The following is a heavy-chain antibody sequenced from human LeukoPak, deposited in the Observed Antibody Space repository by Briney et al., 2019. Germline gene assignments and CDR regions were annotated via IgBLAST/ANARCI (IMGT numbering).Heavy chain of an antibody. Sequence: PSETLSLTCTVSGGSISSGGYYSSWIRQHPEKGLEWIGYIYYSGSTSYNPSLKSRVAISLDASDNQVSLKLRSATAADTAVYFCARTYHYDSIGYYFDSWGQGTVVTVSS. CDR3: ARTYHYDSIGYYFDS. J-gene: IGHJ4*02. V-gene: IGHV4-31*03. CDR1: GGSISSGGYY. D-gene: IGHD3-22*01. CDR2: IYYSGST.